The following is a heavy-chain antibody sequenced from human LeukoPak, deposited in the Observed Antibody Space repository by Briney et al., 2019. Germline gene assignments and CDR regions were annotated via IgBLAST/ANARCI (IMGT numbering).Heavy chain of an antibody. J-gene: IGHJ4*02. Sequence: PGGSRRLSCAASGLTFSIFAMSWARHAPGKGLDWGSTISGSGGSTFYADSVKGRFPISRDNSKNTLFLQMNSLRAEDTAIYYCAKAGSSGWSSSGGDYWGQGSLVTVSS. D-gene: IGHD6-19*01. CDR2: ISGSGGST. CDR1: GLTFSIFA. V-gene: IGHV3-23*01. CDR3: AKAGSSGWSSSGGDY.